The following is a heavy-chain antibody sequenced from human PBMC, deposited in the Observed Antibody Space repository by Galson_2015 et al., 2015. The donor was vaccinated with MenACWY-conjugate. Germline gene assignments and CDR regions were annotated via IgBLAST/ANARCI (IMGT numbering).Heavy chain of an antibody. J-gene: IGHJ4*02. CDR2: T. CDR3: ARGRGSYYGLLDH. D-gene: IGHD3-16*01. Sequence: TDYNPSFKSRVTISVDSSENQFSLKLNSVTASDTAVYYCARGRGSYYGLLDHWGQGTPVTVSS. V-gene: IGHV4-59*09.